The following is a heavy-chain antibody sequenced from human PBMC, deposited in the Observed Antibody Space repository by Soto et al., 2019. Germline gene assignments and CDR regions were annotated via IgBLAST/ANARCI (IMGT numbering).Heavy chain of an antibody. J-gene: IGHJ4*02. CDR1: GYTFTSYG. D-gene: IGHD1-7*01. Sequence: QVQLVQSGAEVKKPGASVKVSCKASGYTFTSYGISCVRQAPGQGLEWMGWISAYNGNTNYAQKLQGRVTMTTDTSTSTAYMELRSLRSDDTAVYYCARLPVITGTTSIMEYWGQGTLVTVSS. CDR2: ISAYNGNT. CDR3: ARLPVITGTTSIMEY. V-gene: IGHV1-18*01.